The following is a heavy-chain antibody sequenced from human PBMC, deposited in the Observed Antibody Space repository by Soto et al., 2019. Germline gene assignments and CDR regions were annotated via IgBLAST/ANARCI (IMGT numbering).Heavy chain of an antibody. V-gene: IGHV3-7*04. CDR1: GFSLSSYW. J-gene: IGHJ4*02. CDR3: ARALTTADSY. CDR2: IKQDGSQK. D-gene: IGHD2-2*01. Sequence: PGGSLRLSCAASGFSLSSYWINWVRQAPGKGLEWVANIKQDGSQKNYVDSVRGRFTISGDNAKNSVYLQMNSLRPEDTAVYYCARALTTADSYWGRGTLVTVSS.